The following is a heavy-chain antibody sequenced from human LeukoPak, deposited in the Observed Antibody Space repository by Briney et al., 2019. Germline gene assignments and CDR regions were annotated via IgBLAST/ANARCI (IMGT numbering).Heavy chain of an antibody. V-gene: IGHV1-46*01. J-gene: IGHJ4*02. CDR1: GYTFTSYY. D-gene: IGHD4-23*01. Sequence: ASVKVSCKASGYTFTSYYMHWVRQAPGQGLEWMGIINPSGGSTSYAQKFQGRVTTTRDTSTSTVYMELSSLRSEDTAVYYCARDRLATTVAKGPHYWGQGTLVTVSS. CDR2: INPSGGST. CDR3: ARDRLATTVAKGPHY.